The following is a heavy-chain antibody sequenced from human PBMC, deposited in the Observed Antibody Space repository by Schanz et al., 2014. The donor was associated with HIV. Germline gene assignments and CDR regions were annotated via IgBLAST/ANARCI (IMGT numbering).Heavy chain of an antibody. CDR1: GFIFSDHF. D-gene: IGHD5-18*01. CDR3: RGYRFYYGVDF. V-gene: IGHV3-72*01. J-gene: IGHJ6*02. Sequence: EVKLVESGGGLVKPGRSLRLSCTTSGFIFSDHFMGWVRQAPGKGLEGVARRRVKSDSYATEYAASVTGRFTISRDDSKNSVYLQMNSLNIEDTAVYYCRGYRFYYGVDFWGQGTTVTVS. CDR2: RRVKSDSYAT.